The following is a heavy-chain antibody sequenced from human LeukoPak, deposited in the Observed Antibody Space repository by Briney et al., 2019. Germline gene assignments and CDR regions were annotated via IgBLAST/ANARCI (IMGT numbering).Heavy chain of an antibody. D-gene: IGHD2-15*01. CDR3: AKQLGYCSDGSCYFPY. Sequence: GGSLRLSCAVSGFTFSNYAMSWVRQAPGEGLEWVSAISGSGGSTYYADSVKGPFTISRDNSKSTLCLQMNSLRAEDTAVYYCAKQLGYCSDGSCYFPYWGQGTLVTVSS. V-gene: IGHV3-23*01. CDR2: ISGSGGST. J-gene: IGHJ4*02. CDR1: GFTFSNYA.